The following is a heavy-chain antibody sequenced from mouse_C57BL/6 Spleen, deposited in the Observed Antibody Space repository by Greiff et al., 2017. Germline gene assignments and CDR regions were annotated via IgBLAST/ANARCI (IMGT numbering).Heavy chain of an antibody. CDR1: GYTFTGYW. D-gene: IGHD2-4*01. CDR2: ILPGSGST. J-gene: IGHJ3*01. V-gene: IGHV1-9*01. Sequence: QVQLKQSGAELMKPGASVKLSCKATGYTFTGYWIEWVKQRPGHGLEWIGGILPGSGSTNYNEKFKGKATFTADTSSNTAYMQLSSLTTEDSAIYYCARSEGLRAGAWFAYWGQGTLVTVSA. CDR3: ARSEGLRAGAWFAY.